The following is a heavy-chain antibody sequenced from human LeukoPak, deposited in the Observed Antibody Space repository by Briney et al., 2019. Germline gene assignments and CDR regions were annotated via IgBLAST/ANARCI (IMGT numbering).Heavy chain of an antibody. J-gene: IGHJ4*02. D-gene: IGHD1-26*01. V-gene: IGHV4-59*01. CDR2: IYYSGST. CDR1: GFTFTSYS. Sequence: GSLRLSCAASGFTFTSYSMSWIRQPPGKGLEWIGYIYYSGSTNYNPSLKSRVTISVDTSKNQFSLKLSSVTAADTAVYYCARTVALWMWELAASQSYYFDYWGQGTLVTVSS. CDR3: ARTVALWMWELAASQSYYFDY.